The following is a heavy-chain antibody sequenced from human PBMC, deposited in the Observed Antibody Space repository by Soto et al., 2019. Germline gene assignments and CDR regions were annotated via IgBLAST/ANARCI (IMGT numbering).Heavy chain of an antibody. CDR1: GFTFTSSA. J-gene: IGHJ6*01. CDR3: AAGEPGGTTMHRVTYWSYGMDG. V-gene: IGHV1-58*01. CDR2: IVVGSGNT. Sequence: GASVKVSCKASGFTFTSSAVQWVRQALGQRLEWIGWIVVGSGNTNYAQKFQERVTITRDMSTSTAYMELSSLRSEDTAVYYCAAGEPGGTTMHRVTYWSYGMDGLGQATTVT. D-gene: IGHD3-10*01.